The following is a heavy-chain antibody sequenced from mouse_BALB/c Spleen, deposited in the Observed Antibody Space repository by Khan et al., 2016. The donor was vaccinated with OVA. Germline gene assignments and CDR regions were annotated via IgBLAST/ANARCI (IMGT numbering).Heavy chain of an antibody. J-gene: IGHJ3*01. V-gene: IGHV1-5*01. Sequence: EVQLQESGTVLARPGTSVKMSCKASGYTFTSYWMHWVKQRPGQGLVWIGAIYPGNSDTSYNQKLKGKAKLTAVTSTSTAYLQLSSLTNEDSAACYCKRVGYLFAYWGQGTLVTVSA. CDR2: IYPGNSDT. CDR3: KRVGYLFAY. CDR1: GYTFTSYW. D-gene: IGHD2-2*01.